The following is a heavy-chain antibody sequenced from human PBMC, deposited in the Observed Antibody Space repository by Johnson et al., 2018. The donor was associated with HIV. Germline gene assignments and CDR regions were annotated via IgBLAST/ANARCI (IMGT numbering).Heavy chain of an antibody. Sequence: VQLVESGGGVVRPGGSLRLPCAASGFTFDDYGMSWVRQAPGNGLEWVSTISGSGGSTYHADSVKGRFTISRDNSNNTLYMQMKSLKAEDTAVYYCAKDIYGYDAFHIWGQGTIVTVSS. J-gene: IGHJ3*02. CDR3: AKDIYGYDAFHI. CDR2: ISGSGGST. CDR1: GFTFDDYG. V-gene: IGHV3-23*04. D-gene: IGHD5-24*01.